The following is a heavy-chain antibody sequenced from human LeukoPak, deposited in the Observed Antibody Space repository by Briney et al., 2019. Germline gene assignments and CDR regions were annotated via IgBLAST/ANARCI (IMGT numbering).Heavy chain of an antibody. CDR1: GYTFTSYY. CDR2: INPSGGST. Sequence: ASVTVSCKASGYTFTSYYMHWVRQAPGQGLEWMGIINPSGGSTSYAQKFQGRVTMTTDTSTSTVYMELSSLRSEDTAVYYCARVDTAMASFDYWGQGNLVTVSS. D-gene: IGHD5-18*01. CDR3: ARVDTAMASFDY. V-gene: IGHV1-46*01. J-gene: IGHJ4*02.